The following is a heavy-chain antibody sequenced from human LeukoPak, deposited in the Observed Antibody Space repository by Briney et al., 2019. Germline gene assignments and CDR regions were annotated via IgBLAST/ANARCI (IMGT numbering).Heavy chain of an antibody. V-gene: IGHV4-34*01. J-gene: IGHJ4*02. CDR2: INHSGST. D-gene: IGHD3-3*01. CDR3: ARDYDFWSGFPKFDY. Sequence: SETLSLTCAVYGGSFSGYYWSWIRQPPGKGLEWIGEINHSGSTNYNPSLKSRVTISVDTSKNQFSLKLSSVTAADTAVYYCARDYDFWSGFPKFDYWGQGTLVTVSS. CDR1: GGSFSGYY.